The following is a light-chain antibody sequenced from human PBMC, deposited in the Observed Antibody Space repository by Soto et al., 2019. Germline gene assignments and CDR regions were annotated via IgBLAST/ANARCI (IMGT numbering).Light chain of an antibody. CDR1: SSNIVTNH. V-gene: IGLV1-47*01. CDR2: RNS. J-gene: IGLJ3*02. Sequence: QSVLTQPPSASGTPGQRVTISCSGSSSNIVTNHVYWYQHLPGTAPKLLIYRNSLRPSGVPDRFSGSKSGTSASLAISGIRSEDEADYYCAAWDDSLRGWVFGGGTKLTVL. CDR3: AAWDDSLRGWV.